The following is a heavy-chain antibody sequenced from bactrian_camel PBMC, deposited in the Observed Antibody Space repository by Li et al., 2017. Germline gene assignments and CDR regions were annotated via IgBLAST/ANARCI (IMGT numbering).Heavy chain of an antibody. CDR1: TYIFKARDKC. Sequence: HVQLVESGGGSVQVGGSLKLSCTHATYIFKARDKCAMGWYRQAPGNECELVSTISSTGDTYYADSVKGRFTISQDNAKNTVYLQMNSLTPEESAMYYCAAARTTWCPGSPPSEYQFWGQGTQVTVS. D-gene: IGHD7*01. V-gene: IGHV3S53*01. CDR2: ISSTGDT. CDR3: AAARTTWCPGSPPSEYQF. J-gene: IGHJ4*01.